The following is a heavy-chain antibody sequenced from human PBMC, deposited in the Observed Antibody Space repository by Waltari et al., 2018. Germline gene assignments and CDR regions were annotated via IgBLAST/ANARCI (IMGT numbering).Heavy chain of an antibody. J-gene: IGHJ6*02. CDR1: GGSISSYY. CDR3: ARGYCSGGSCRLYGMDV. CDR2: IYYSGST. D-gene: IGHD2-15*01. V-gene: IGHV4-59*01. Sequence: QVQLQESGPGLVKPSETLSLTCTISGGSISSYYWSWIRQPPGKGLEWIGYIYYSGSTNYNPSLKSRVTISVDTSKNQFSLKLSSVTAADTAVYYCARGYCSGGSCRLYGMDVWGQGTTVTVSS.